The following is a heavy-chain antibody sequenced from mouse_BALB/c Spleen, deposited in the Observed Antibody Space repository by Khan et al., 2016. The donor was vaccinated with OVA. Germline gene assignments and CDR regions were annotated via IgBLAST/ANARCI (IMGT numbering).Heavy chain of an antibody. D-gene: IGHD1-1*01. Sequence: VKLLESGAELAKPGASVKMSCKASGYTFTNYWMHWVKQRPGQGLEWIGYINPSTGYSEYNQKFKDKATLPADKSSSTAYIQLSSLTSEDSAVYDCANHGSSSAWLTYWGQGTLVTVSA. V-gene: IGHV1-7*01. CDR3: ANHGSSSAWLTY. CDR2: INPSTGYS. J-gene: IGHJ3*01. CDR1: GYTFTNYW.